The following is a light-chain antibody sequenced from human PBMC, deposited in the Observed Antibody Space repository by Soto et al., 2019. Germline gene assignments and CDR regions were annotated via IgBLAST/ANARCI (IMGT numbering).Light chain of an antibody. CDR2: EVN. J-gene: IGLJ3*02. CDR1: SSDVGSCNC. V-gene: IGLV2-23*02. Sequence: QSALTQPASVSGSPGQSITISCTGTSSDVGSCNCVSWYQQQPGKAPTLMIYEVNKRPSGVSNRFSGSKSGNTASLTISGLHAEDEAAYYCCSSVGSPNWVFGRGTKLPVL. CDR3: CSSVGSPNWV.